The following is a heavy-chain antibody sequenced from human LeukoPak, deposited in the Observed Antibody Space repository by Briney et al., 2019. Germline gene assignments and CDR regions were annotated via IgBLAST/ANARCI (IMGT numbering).Heavy chain of an antibody. Sequence: SETLSLTCTVSGGTISSYYWSWIRQPPGKGLGWIGYIYYSGSTNYNPSLKSRVTITVDTSKNQFSMNLNSVTAADTAVYYCAKGAGPPWFDPWGQGTLVTVSS. D-gene: IGHD6-19*01. V-gene: IGHV4-59*08. CDR3: AKGAGPPWFDP. CDR1: GGTISSYY. CDR2: IYYSGST. J-gene: IGHJ5*02.